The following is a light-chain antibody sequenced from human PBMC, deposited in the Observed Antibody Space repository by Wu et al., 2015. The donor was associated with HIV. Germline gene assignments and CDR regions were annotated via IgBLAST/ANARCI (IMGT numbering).Light chain of an antibody. CDR2: KAS. CDR3: QQYDTYSST. Sequence: DIQMTQSPSTLSASVGDRVTITCRASQSISNWLARYQQKPGKAPKLLMYKASSLNSGVPSRFSGSGSGTEFTLTISSLQPDDLATYYCQQYDTYSSTFGQGTKLDIK. V-gene: IGKV1-5*03. CDR1: QSISNW. J-gene: IGKJ2*01.